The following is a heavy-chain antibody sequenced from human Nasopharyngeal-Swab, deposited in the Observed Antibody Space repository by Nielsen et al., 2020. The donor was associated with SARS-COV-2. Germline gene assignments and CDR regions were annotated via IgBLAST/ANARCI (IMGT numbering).Heavy chain of an antibody. CDR2: IYHSGTA. CDR1: GGSINSVGYY. J-gene: IGHJ4*02. Sequence: TLSLTCAVSGGSINSVGYYWSWVRQHPGKGLEWIGYIYHSGTAHYSPSLKSRISMSVDSSSKKFSLNLKSVTAADTAVYFCARVDCTSTSCPSGRSRIFDHWGQGILVTVAS. V-gene: IGHV4-31*11. CDR3: ARVDCTSTSCPSGRSRIFDH. D-gene: IGHD2-2*01.